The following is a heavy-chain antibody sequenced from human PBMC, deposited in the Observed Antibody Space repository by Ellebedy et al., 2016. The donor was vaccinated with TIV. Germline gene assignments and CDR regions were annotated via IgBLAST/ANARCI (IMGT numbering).Heavy chain of an antibody. CDR3: ARDENDRVRSYYDY. CDR2: ISSSSSTI. Sequence: PGGSLRLSCAASGFTFSTYSMHWVRQAPGKGLEWVSYISSSSSTIHYADSVKGQFTISRDNAKNSLYLQMNSLRAEDTAVYYCARDENDRVRSYYDYWGQGSQATVSS. CDR1: GFTFSTYS. J-gene: IGHJ4*02. V-gene: IGHV3-48*01. D-gene: IGHD1-1*01.